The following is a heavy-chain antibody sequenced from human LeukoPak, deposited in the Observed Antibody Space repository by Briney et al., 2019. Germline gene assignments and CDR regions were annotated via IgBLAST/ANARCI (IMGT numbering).Heavy chain of an antibody. D-gene: IGHD6-13*01. CDR2: IYPGDSDT. J-gene: IGHJ4*02. CDR3: ATYRAAGGTFFDY. Sequence: GESLKISCKGSEYTFSNYWIAWVRQMPGKGLECMGIIYPGDSDTGYSPSFQDQVTISADKSINTAYLQWSSLKASDTAMYYCATYRAAGGTFFDYWGQGTLVTVSS. V-gene: IGHV5-51*01. CDR1: EYTFSNYW.